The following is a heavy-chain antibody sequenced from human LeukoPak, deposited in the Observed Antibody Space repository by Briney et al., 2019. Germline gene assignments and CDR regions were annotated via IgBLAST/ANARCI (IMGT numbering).Heavy chain of an antibody. CDR3: AKDSGDVVVPAAMFFDY. J-gene: IGHJ4*02. D-gene: IGHD2-2*01. Sequence: PGGSLRLSCAASGATLSGYGMNWVRQAPGKGLEWVSSISSTSTTIHYADSVKGRFTISRDNAKNSLYLQMNSLRADDTAVYYCAKDSGDVVVPAAMFFDYWGQGTLVTVSS. CDR2: ISSTSTTI. V-gene: IGHV3-48*01. CDR1: GATLSGYG.